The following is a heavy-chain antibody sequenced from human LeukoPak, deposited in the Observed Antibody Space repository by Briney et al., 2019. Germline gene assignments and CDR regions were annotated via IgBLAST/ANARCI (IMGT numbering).Heavy chain of an antibody. Sequence: PSETLSLTCAVYGGSFSSYYWSWIRQPAGKGLEWIGHIYNSGSTNYNPSLKGRVTMSVATSKNQFSLHLSSVTAADTAVYYCARSAFLVTAPGLYYFDYWGQGTLVAVSS. CDR1: GGSFSSYY. J-gene: IGHJ4*02. CDR3: ARSAFLVTAPGLYYFDY. D-gene: IGHD6-13*01. CDR2: IYNSGST. V-gene: IGHV4-59*10.